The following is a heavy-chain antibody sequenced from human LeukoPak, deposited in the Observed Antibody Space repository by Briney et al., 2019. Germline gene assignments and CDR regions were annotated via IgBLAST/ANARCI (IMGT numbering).Heavy chain of an antibody. J-gene: IGHJ4*02. CDR3: ARGPLSCSGGSCYDNYFDY. V-gene: IGHV1-18*01. Sequence: GSVNVSCTASGYTFTSYGISWVRHAPGQGLEWMGWISAYNGNTNYAQKLQGRVTINTDTSTSTSYMELRSLRSDDTAVYYCARGPLSCSGGSCYDNYFDYWGQGHLVTVSS. CDR1: GYTFTSYG. D-gene: IGHD2-15*01. CDR2: ISAYNGNT.